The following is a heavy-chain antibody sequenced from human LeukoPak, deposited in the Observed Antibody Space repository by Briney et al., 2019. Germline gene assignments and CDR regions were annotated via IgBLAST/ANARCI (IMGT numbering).Heavy chain of an antibody. Sequence: PSETLYLTCTVSGGSISSSSSYWGWIRQPPGKGLEWIGSIYYSGSTYYNPSLKSRVTISVDTSKNQFSLKLSSVTAADTAVYYCARGNYYYYMGVWGKGTTVTVSS. CDR2: IYYSGST. CDR1: GGSISSSSSY. J-gene: IGHJ6*03. CDR3: ARGNYYYYMGV. V-gene: IGHV4-39*01.